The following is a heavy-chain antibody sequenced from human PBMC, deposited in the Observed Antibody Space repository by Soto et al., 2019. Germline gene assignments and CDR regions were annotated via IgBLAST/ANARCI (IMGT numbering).Heavy chain of an antibody. V-gene: IGHV3-11*06. Sequence: GGSLRLSCAASGFTFSDYYMSWIRQAPGKGLEWVSYISSSSSYTNYADSVKGRFTISRDNAKNSLYLQMNSLRAEETAVYYCAGDLNVDTAMVTEEPDYYYYGMDVWGQGTTVTVSS. CDR1: GFTFSDYY. D-gene: IGHD5-18*01. CDR2: ISSSSSYT. CDR3: AGDLNVDTAMVTEEPDYYYYGMDV. J-gene: IGHJ6*02.